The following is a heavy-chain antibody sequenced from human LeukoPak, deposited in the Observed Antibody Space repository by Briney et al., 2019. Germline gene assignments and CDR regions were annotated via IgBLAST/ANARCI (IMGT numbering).Heavy chain of an antibody. Sequence: GGSLRLSCAASGFTFRTYTMNWVRQAPGKGLEWVSCISSGSNYIYYADSVKGRFTVSRDNAKNSLYLQVHSLRAEDTAVYYCARARGSGSYLDAFDIWGQGTMVTVSS. CDR3: ARARGSGSYLDAFDI. V-gene: IGHV3-21*01. CDR2: ISSGSNYI. CDR1: GFTFRTYT. D-gene: IGHD3-16*02. J-gene: IGHJ3*02.